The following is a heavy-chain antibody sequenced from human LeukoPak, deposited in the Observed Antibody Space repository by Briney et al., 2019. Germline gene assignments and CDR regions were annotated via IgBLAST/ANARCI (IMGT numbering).Heavy chain of an antibody. D-gene: IGHD3-22*01. CDR3: ARDPPRNTYYYDSSGPTGHY. V-gene: IGHV3-23*01. J-gene: IGHJ4*02. Sequence: PGGSLRLSCAASGFTFSSYGVSWVRQAPGKGLEWVSAISGSGGSTYYADSVKGRFTISRDNSKNTLYLQMNSLRAEDTAVYYCARDPPRNTYYYDSSGPTGHYWGQGTLVTVSS. CDR2: ISGSGGST. CDR1: GFTFSSYG.